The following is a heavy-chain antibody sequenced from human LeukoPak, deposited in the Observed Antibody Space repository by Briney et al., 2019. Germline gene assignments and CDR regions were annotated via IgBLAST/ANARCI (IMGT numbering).Heavy chain of an antibody. CDR2: IGGSGDRT. CDR3: AKDPVVYHGGSGWHYFDY. Sequence: PGGALRLSCAVSGLTFSSYSMRWLRQAPGRGPEWVSTIGGSGDRTYYADSVKGRFTISRDNSKNTLYLQMNSLRAEDTALYYCAKDPVVYHGGSGWHYFDYWGQGTLVTVSS. CDR1: GLTFSSYS. D-gene: IGHD6-19*01. V-gene: IGHV3-23*01. J-gene: IGHJ4*02.